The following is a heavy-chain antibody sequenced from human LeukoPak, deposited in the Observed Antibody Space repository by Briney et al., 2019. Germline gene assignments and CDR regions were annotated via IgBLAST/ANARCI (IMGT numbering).Heavy chain of an antibody. CDR1: GGSISSYY. Sequence: SETLSLTCTVSGGSISSYYWSWIRQPPGKGLEWIGYISYSGSTNYNPSLKSRVTISVDTSKNQFSLKLSSVTAADTAVYYCARAPYYYDSSGYLYYFDYWGQGTLVTVSS. D-gene: IGHD3-22*01. V-gene: IGHV4-59*01. CDR3: ARAPYYYDSSGYLYYFDY. J-gene: IGHJ4*02. CDR2: ISYSGST.